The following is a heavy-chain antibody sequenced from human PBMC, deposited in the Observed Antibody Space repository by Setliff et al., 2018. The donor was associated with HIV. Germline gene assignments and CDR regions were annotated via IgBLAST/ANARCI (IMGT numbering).Heavy chain of an antibody. V-gene: IGHV3-23*01. CDR1: GFTFNTYA. CDR3: ARGDQTGYYRTYFYYMDL. CDR2: ISADGLTT. D-gene: IGHD3-9*01. J-gene: IGHJ6*03. Sequence: LRLSCAASGFTFNTYAVTWVRQAPGKGLEWVSVISADGLTTFYADSVKGRFTISRDNSKDTLYLQMNSLRAEDTAVYYCARGDQTGYYRTYFYYMDLWGKGTTVTVSS.